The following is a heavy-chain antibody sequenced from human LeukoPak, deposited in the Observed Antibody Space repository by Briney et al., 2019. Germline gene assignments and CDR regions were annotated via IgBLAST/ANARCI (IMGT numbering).Heavy chain of an antibody. J-gene: IGHJ6*02. V-gene: IGHV3-23*01. D-gene: IGHD3-10*01. CDR3: AKHYGSGSYSIGFGLDV. CDR1: GFTFSNYA. Sequence: GGSLRLSCAASGFTFSNYAMSWVCQAPGKGLEWVSGISGAGDNTYYADSVKGRFTISRDNSKSTLYLQMNSLRAEDTAVYYCAKHYGSGSYSIGFGLDVWGQGTTVTVSS. CDR2: ISGAGDNT.